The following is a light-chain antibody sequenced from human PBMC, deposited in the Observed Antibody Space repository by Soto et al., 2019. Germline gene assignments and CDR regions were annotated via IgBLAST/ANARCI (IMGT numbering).Light chain of an antibody. V-gene: IGKV3-11*01. CDR2: DAS. CDR3: HQRQSWPRT. Sequence: EIVLTQSPATLSLSPGERATLSCRASQSVSSYLAWYQQKPGQAPRLLIYDASNRATGIPARFSGSGSGTDFTLTISSLEPEDFAVYYCHQRQSWPRTFGQGTKG. J-gene: IGKJ1*01. CDR1: QSVSSY.